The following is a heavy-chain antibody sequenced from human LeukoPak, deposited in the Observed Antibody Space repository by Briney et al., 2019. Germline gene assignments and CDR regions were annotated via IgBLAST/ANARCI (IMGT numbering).Heavy chain of an antibody. CDR3: ARDYVWGSHEPDY. Sequence: GGSLRLSCAASGFTFSTHWMSWFRQAPGKGLEWLGNIKEDGSEKYYLDSVRGRFTISRDNAKNSLYLQMNSLRAEDSALYYCARDYVWGSHEPDYWGQGTPVTVSS. CDR2: IKEDGSEK. J-gene: IGHJ4*02. D-gene: IGHD3-16*01. V-gene: IGHV3-7*01. CDR1: GFTFSTHW.